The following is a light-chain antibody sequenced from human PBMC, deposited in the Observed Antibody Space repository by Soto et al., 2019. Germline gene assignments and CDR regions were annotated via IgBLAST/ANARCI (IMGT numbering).Light chain of an antibody. CDR1: QSVSGN. CDR2: GAS. V-gene: IGKV3-15*01. J-gene: IGKJ1*01. CDR3: QQYNNWPRT. Sequence: EIVMTQSPATLSVSPGERATLSCRASQSVSGNLAWYQQKPGQAPRLLIYGASTRATGIPGKFIGSGSGTEFTLTISSLPTEDFAVYYCQQYNNWPRTFGQGTKVEIK.